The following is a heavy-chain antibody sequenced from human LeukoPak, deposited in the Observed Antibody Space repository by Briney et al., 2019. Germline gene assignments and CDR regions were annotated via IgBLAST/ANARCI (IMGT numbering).Heavy chain of an antibody. V-gene: IGHV4-34*01. D-gene: IGHD6-19*01. CDR2: INHSGST. CDR1: GGSFSGYY. CDR3: ARGTVAGGGFDY. Sequence: SETLSLTCAVYGGSFSGYYRSWIRQPPGKGLEWIGEINHSGSTNYNPSLKSRVTISVDTSKNQFSLKLSSVTAADTAVYYCARGTVAGGGFDYWGQGTLVTVSS. J-gene: IGHJ4*02.